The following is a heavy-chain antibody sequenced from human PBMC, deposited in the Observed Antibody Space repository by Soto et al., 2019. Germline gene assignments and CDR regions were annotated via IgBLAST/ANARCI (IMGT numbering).Heavy chain of an antibody. Sequence: GSLRLSCAASVFTFSSYAMSWVRQAPGKGLEWVSAISGSGGSTYYADSVKGRFTISRDNSKNTLYLQMNSLRAEDTAVYYCAMELHAEYFQHWGQGTLVTVSS. CDR2: ISGSGGST. CDR3: AMELHAEYFQH. J-gene: IGHJ1*01. CDR1: VFTFSSYA. V-gene: IGHV3-23*01. D-gene: IGHD1-7*01.